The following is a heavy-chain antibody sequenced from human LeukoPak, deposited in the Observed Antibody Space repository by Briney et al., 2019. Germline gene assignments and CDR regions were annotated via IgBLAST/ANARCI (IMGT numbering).Heavy chain of an antibody. CDR1: GFTFSSYS. D-gene: IGHD3-22*01. CDR2: ISSSSSTI. J-gene: IGHJ4*02. V-gene: IGHV3-48*01. CDR3: ARAPYYYDSSGYPY. Sequence: GGSLRLSCAASGFTFSSYSMNWVRQAPGKGLEWVSYISSSSSTIYYADSVKGRFTISRDNAKNSLYLQMNSLRAEDTAVYYCARAPYYYDSSGYPYWGQGTLVTVSS.